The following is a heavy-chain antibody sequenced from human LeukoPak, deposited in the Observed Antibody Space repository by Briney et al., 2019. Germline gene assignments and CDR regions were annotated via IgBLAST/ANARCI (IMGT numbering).Heavy chain of an antibody. V-gene: IGHV3-7*04. Sequence: GGSLRLSCAASGFTFSSYAMTWVRQAPGKGLECVANIKPDGSGKYYVDSVEGRFTISRDNAKNSLFLQMNSLRAEDTAVYYCARDYYSTFDYWGLGTLVTASS. D-gene: IGHD3-10*01. J-gene: IGHJ4*02. CDR1: GFTFSSYA. CDR3: ARDYYSTFDY. CDR2: IKPDGSGK.